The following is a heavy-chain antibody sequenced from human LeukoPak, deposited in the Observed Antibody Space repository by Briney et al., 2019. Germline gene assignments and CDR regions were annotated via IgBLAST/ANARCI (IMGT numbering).Heavy chain of an antibody. CDR1: GYNFIGHG. J-gene: IGHJ6*03. V-gene: IGHV1-18*01. CDR2: ISGFNGNA. CDR3: ARGLIPTIVVVPAAYYYYYMDV. Sequence: ASVKVSCKASGYNFIGHGITWVRQAPGQGLEWMGWISGFNGNAHYAQKLQGRVTMITDTSTTTAYMELKSLMSDDTAVYYCARGLIPTIVVVPAAYYYYYMDVWGKGTTVTVSS. D-gene: IGHD2-2*01.